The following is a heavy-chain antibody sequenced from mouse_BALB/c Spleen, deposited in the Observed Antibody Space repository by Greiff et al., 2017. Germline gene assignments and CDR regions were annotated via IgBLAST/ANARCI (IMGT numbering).Heavy chain of an antibody. V-gene: IGHV3-2*02. D-gene: IGHD2-14*01. CDR2: ISYSGST. CDR3: ARSEYDGAMDY. Sequence: KVEESGPGLVKPSQSLSLTCTVTGYSITSDYAWNWIRQFPGNKLEWMGYISYSGSTSYNPSLKSRISITRDTSKNQFFLQLNSVTTEDTATYYCARSEYDGAMDYWGQGTSVTVSS. J-gene: IGHJ4*01. CDR1: GYSITSDYA.